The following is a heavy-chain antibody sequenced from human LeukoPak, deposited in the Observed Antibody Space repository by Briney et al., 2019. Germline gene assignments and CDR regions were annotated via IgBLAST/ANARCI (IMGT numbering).Heavy chain of an antibody. CDR3: ARGGSEQQLTGFDY. CDR1: GYTFTSYD. CDR2: VNPNSGNT. D-gene: IGHD6-13*01. Sequence: GASVKVSCKASGYTFTSYDINWVRQATGQGLEWMGWVNPNSGNTGHAQKFQGRVTMTRNTSISTAYMELSSLRSEDTAVYYCARGGSEQQLTGFDYWGQGTLVTVSS. J-gene: IGHJ4*02. V-gene: IGHV1-8*01.